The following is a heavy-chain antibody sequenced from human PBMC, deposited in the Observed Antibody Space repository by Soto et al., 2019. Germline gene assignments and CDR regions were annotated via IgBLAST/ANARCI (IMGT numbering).Heavy chain of an antibody. J-gene: IGHJ4*02. CDR2: IIPIFGTA. V-gene: IGHV1-69*01. CDR1: GGTFSSYA. D-gene: IGHD3-22*01. CDR3: ARVRYYDSSGDSEFDY. Sequence: QVQLVQSGAEVKKPGSSVKVSCKASGGTFSSYAISWVRQAPGQGLEWMGGIIPIFGTANYAQKFQGRVTITADESTSTAYRELSSLRSEDTAVYYWARVRYYDSSGDSEFDYWGQGTLVTVAS.